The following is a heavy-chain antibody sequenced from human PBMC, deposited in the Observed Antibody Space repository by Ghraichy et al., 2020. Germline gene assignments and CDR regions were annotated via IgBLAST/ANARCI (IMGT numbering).Heavy chain of an antibody. CDR3: ARNKTGSLSGWFDP. CDR1: GGSMSTSADY. D-gene: IGHD6-6*01. Sequence: SETLSLTCTVSGGSMSTSADYWGWIRQPPGKRLEWIGSIYNSVGTHYNPSLRSRVTISVDPSKDQFSLRLTSVTASDTAAYYCARNKTGSLSGWFDPWGPGLLVTVSS. CDR2: IYNSVGT. V-gene: IGHV4-39*01. J-gene: IGHJ5*02.